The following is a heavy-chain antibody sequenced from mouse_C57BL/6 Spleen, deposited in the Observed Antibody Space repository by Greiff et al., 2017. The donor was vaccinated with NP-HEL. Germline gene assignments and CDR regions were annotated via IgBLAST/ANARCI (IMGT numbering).Heavy chain of an antibody. CDR2: IYPGSGST. V-gene: IGHV1-55*01. Sequence: VQLQQPGAELVKPGASVKMSCKASGYTFTSYWITWVKQRPGQGLEWIGDIYPGSGSTNYNEKFKSKATLTVDTSSSTAYMQLSSLTSEDSAVYYGARHGSSYRGWFAYWGQGTLVTVSA. CDR3: ARHGSSYRGWFAY. CDR1: GYTFTSYW. D-gene: IGHD1-1*01. J-gene: IGHJ3*01.